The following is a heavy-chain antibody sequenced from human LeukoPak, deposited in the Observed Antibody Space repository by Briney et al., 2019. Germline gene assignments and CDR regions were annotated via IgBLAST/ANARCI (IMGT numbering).Heavy chain of an antibody. CDR2: IWYDGSNK. Sequence: PGGSLRLSCAASGFTFSSYGMHWVRQAPGKGLEWVAVIWYDGSNKYYADSVKGRFTISRDNSKNTLYLQMNSLRAEDTAVYYCAKDGVGCSGTSCYAEPYYYMDVWGKGTTVTVSS. D-gene: IGHD2-2*01. J-gene: IGHJ6*03. CDR3: AKDGVGCSGTSCYAEPYYYMDV. CDR1: GFTFSSYG. V-gene: IGHV3-33*06.